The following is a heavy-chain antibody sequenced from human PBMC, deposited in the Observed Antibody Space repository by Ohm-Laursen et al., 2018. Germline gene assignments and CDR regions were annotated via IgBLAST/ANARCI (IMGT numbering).Heavy chain of an antibody. CDR2: IYYSGST. V-gene: IGHV4-39*01. Sequence: SDTLSLTCTVSGGSISSYYWGWIRQPPGKGLEWIGSIYYSGSTYYNPSLKSRVTISVDTSKNQFSLKLSSVTAADTAVYYCARRLGLPVLNGWFDPWGQGTLVTVSS. D-gene: IGHD2-8*01. J-gene: IGHJ5*02. CDR1: GGSISSYY. CDR3: ARRLGLPVLNGWFDP.